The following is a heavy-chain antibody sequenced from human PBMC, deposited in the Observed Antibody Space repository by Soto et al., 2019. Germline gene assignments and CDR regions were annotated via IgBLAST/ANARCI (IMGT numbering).Heavy chain of an antibody. CDR3: AKEGKGGSYYPYFQH. D-gene: IGHD1-26*01. V-gene: IGHV3-30*18. CDR2: LSYDGSNK. J-gene: IGHJ1*01. CDR1: GFTFSNYG. Sequence: QVQLVESGGGVVQPGRSLRLSCAASGFTFSNYGLHWVRQAPGKGLEWVAILSYDGSNKYYADSVKGRFNISRDNSKNTLYLQMNSLRAEDTAVYYCAKEGKGGSYYPYFQHWGQGTLVTVSS.